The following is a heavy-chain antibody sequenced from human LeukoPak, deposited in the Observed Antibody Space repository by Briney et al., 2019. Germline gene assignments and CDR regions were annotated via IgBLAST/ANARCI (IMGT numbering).Heavy chain of an antibody. CDR2: INPNSGGT. D-gene: IGHD3-10*01. V-gene: IGHV1-2*02. CDR3: ARSQPPVWFGESRHYMDV. J-gene: IGHJ6*03. Sequence: ASVKVSCKASGYTFTGYYMHWVRQAPGQGLEWMGWINPNSGGTNYAQKFQGRVTMTRDTSISTAYMELSRLRSDDTAVYYCARSQPPVWFGESRHYMDVWGKGTTVTVSS. CDR1: GYTFTGYY.